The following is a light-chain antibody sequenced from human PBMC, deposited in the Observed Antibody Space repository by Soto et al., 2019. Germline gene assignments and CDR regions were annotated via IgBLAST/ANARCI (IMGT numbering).Light chain of an antibody. CDR3: SSYTSSSTYV. Sequence: QSALTQPASVSGSPGQSITISCTGTSSDVGGYNYVSWYQQHPGKAPKLMIYDVSNRPSGVSNRFSGSKSGNTASLTISGLHAEDEDDYYCSSYTSSSTYVFGTGTQLTVL. J-gene: IGLJ1*01. CDR2: DVS. V-gene: IGLV2-14*01. CDR1: SSDVGGYNY.